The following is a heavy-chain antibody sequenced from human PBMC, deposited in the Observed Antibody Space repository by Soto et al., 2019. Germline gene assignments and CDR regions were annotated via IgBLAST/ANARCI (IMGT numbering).Heavy chain of an antibody. Sequence: GGSLRLSCTTSGFSFGDYAMTWVRQAPGKGLEWVGRIDPSDSHVNYSPSFQGHVTFSVDKAFSTAYLQWSTLKASDTAIYYCARQVGGLYYGSSGYFAYWGQGTPVTVSS. CDR2: IDPSDSHV. J-gene: IGHJ4*02. D-gene: IGHD3-22*01. V-gene: IGHV5-10-1*01. CDR1: GFSFGDYA. CDR3: ARQVGGLYYGSSGYFAY.